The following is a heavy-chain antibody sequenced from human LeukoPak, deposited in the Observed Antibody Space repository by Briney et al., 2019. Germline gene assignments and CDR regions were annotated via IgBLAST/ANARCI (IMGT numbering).Heavy chain of an antibody. CDR2: IWYDGSNK. Sequence: GGSLRLSCAASGFTFSSYGMHWVRQAPGKGLEWVAVIWYDGSNKYYADSVKGRFTISRDNSMNTLYLQMNSLRAEDTAVYYCARVSTVTTIHYYYGMDVWGKGTAVTVSS. CDR1: GFTFSSYG. CDR3: ARVSTVTTIHYYYGMDV. D-gene: IGHD4-17*01. J-gene: IGHJ6*04. V-gene: IGHV3-33*01.